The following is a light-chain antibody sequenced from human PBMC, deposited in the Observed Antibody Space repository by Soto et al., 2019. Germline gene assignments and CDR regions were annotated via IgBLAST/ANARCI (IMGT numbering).Light chain of an antibody. Sequence: DIVLTQSPGTLSLSPGERATLSCRASQSVNSNYLAWYHEKPGQGPRLLMYAASSRATGIPDRFSGSGSGTDFTLTISRLEPEDFAVYYCQQYDRSHRTFGQGTKLEIK. V-gene: IGKV3-20*01. CDR1: QSVNSNY. CDR2: AAS. J-gene: IGKJ1*01. CDR3: QQYDRSHRT.